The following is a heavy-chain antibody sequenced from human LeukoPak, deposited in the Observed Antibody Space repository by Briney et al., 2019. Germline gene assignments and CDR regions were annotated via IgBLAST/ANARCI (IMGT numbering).Heavy chain of an antibody. J-gene: IGHJ4*02. V-gene: IGHV1-18*01. CDR3: ARTPLVGATTGWY. Sequence: GASVKVSFKSSGYTFTSCGISWVRQAPGQGLEWMGWSSAYNGNTNNAQKLQGRVTMTTDTSKSPAYMELRSLRSDDTAVYYCARTPLVGATTGWYWGQGTLVTVSS. D-gene: IGHD1-26*01. CDR2: SSAYNGNT. CDR1: GYTFTSCG.